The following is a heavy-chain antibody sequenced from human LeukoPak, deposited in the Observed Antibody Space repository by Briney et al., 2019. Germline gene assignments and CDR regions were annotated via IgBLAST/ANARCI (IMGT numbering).Heavy chain of an antibody. V-gene: IGHV3-30*02. CDR1: GFTFSSYG. J-gene: IGHJ4*02. CDR2: IRYDGSNK. CDR3: AKESTMLSGSPDY. D-gene: IGHD3-10*02. Sequence: GGSLRLSCAASGFTFSSYGMHWDRQAPGKGLEWVAFIRYDGSNKYYADSVKGRFTISRDNSKNTLYVQMNSLRAEDTAVYYCAKESTMLSGSPDYWGQGTLVTVSS.